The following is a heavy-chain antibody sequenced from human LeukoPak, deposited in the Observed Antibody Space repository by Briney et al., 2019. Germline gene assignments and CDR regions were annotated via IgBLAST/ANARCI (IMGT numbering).Heavy chain of an antibody. V-gene: IGHV4-59*01. CDR3: ARHNYDFWSGYSSYYYYGMDV. CDR1: GDSISTYY. Sequence: PSETLSLTCTVSGDSISTYYWSWIRQPPGKGLEWIGYIYYSGSTNYNPSLKSRVTISVDTSKNQFSLKLSSVTAADTAVYYCARHNYDFWSGYSSYYYYGMDVWGQGTTVTVSS. D-gene: IGHD3-3*01. CDR2: IYYSGST. J-gene: IGHJ6*02.